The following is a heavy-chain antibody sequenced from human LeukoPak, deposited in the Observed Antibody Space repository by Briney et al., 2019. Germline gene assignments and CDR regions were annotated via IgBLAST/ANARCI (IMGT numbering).Heavy chain of an antibody. J-gene: IGHJ4*02. Sequence: GGSLRLSCTASGFTFGDYAMSWIRQALGKGLERVGFIRSKAYGETADYAASVKGRFTISRDDSKAIAYLQMNSLKTEDTAVYHCTRDRGAYNLYDYWGQGTLVTVSS. D-gene: IGHD1-1*01. CDR1: GFTFGDYA. CDR2: IRSKAYGETA. CDR3: TRDRGAYNLYDY. V-gene: IGHV3-49*03.